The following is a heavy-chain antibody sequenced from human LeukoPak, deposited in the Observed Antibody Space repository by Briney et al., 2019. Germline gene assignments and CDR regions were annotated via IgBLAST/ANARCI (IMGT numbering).Heavy chain of an antibody. CDR2: IYYSGST. D-gene: IGHD3-3*01. J-gene: IGHJ4*02. CDR3: AATLGDSTDY. V-gene: IGHV4-39*01. CDR1: GGSISSSSYY. Sequence: SETLSLTCTVSGGSISSSSYYWGWIRQPPGKGLEWIGSIYYSGSTYYNPSLKSRVTISVDTSKNQFSLKLSSVTAADTAVYYCAATLGDSTDYWGQGALVTVSS.